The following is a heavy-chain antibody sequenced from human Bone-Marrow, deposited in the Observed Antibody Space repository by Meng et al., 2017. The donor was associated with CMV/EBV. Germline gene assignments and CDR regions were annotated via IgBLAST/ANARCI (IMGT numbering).Heavy chain of an antibody. V-gene: IGHV3-23*01. CDR2: VRGSGGAT. J-gene: IGHJ6*01. CDR1: GFSFSGYA. Sequence: GESLKISCAASGFSFSGYAMYWVRQAPGKGLEWVSNVRGSGGATYYADSVKGRFTISRDNSKNTLYLQMNSLRAEDTAIYYCAKDQGYYDFWSAIASWGQGTTVTVYS. CDR3: AKDQGYYDFWSAIAS. D-gene: IGHD3-3*01.